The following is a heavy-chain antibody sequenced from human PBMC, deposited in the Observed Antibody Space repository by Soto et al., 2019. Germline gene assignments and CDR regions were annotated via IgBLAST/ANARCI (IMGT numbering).Heavy chain of an antibody. Sequence: XGSLRLSCSASGFTFSSYAMGWVRQGPGKGLEWVAVVSIGGSTHYADSVRGRFTISRDNSKNTLSLQMNSLTAEDTAVYFCAKRRGAGGHFDYWGQGALVTVSS. V-gene: IGHV3-23*01. D-gene: IGHD2-15*01. CDR3: AKRRGAGGHFDY. CDR2: VSIGGST. CDR1: GFTFSSYA. J-gene: IGHJ4*02.